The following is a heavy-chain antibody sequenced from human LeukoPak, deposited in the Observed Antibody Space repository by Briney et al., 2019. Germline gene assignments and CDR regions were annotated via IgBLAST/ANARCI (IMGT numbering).Heavy chain of an antibody. CDR3: ARDSSSYYLDY. CDR2: IYTGGTT. J-gene: IGHJ4*02. V-gene: IGHV3-66*01. CDR1: GFSVTSNH. Sequence: GGSLRLSCAASGFSVTSNHMNWVRQAPGKGLEWVSIIYTGGTTHYADSLNDRFTISRDDSINTLYLQMNSLRAEYTAVYYCARDSSSYYLDYWGQGTLVTVSS. D-gene: IGHD6-6*01.